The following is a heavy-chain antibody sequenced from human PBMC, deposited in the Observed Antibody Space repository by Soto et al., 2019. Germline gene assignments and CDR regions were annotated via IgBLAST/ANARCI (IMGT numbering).Heavy chain of an antibody. V-gene: IGHV1-3*01. D-gene: IGHD2-2*01. CDR1: GYIFTSYL. Sequence: ASVKVSCKASGYIFTSYLMHWVRQAPGQSLEWMGRIHPDIGVTKYSQNFQGRVTITTDTSASTVYLELSSLKSEDTAVYYCARENKDVNKSTSISSGFHGMDVWGQGITVTVSS. CDR2: IHPDIGVT. CDR3: ARENKDVNKSTSISSGFHGMDV. J-gene: IGHJ6*02.